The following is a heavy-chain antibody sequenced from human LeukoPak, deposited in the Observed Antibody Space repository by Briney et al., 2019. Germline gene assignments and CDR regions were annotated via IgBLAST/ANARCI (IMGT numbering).Heavy chain of an antibody. J-gene: IGHJ3*02. V-gene: IGHV1-2*04. D-gene: IGHD6-13*01. Sequence: ASVKVSCKASGYTFTDYYMRWVRQAPGQGLESMGWINPRTGGTHYEQKFQGWVTMTRDTSISTAYMELSRLRSDDTAVYYCARARYSRDAFDIWGQGTMVTVSS. CDR3: ARARYSRDAFDI. CDR1: GYTFTDYY. CDR2: INPRTGGT.